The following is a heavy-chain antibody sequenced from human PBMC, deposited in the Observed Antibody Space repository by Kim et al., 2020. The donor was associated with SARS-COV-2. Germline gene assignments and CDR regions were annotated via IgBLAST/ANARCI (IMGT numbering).Heavy chain of an antibody. J-gene: IGHJ3*02. CDR1: GLTFSSSN. CDR2: ISNSGNTI. Sequence: GGSLRLSCVASGLTFSSSNMNWVRQAPGKGLEWLTYISNSGNTIYYADSIKGRFTVSRDNAKNSLYLQMNSLRDEDTAVYFCAKYYYGSGNYRTFDIWGQGTMVTVSS. D-gene: IGHD3-10*01. V-gene: IGHV3-48*02. CDR3: AKYYYGSGNYRTFDI.